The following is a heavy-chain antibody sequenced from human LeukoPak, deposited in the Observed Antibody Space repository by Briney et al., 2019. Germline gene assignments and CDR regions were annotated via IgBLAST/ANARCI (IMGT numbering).Heavy chain of an antibody. CDR2: ISDNSGNT. V-gene: IGHV3-23*01. Sequence: GGSLRLSCAASGFTFSSFAMSWVRQAPGQGLEWVSAISDNSGNTYYADSVKGRFTISRDNSENTLYLQMNSLRAEDTAVYYCARDPGYCSGGSCQYYYYYYMDVWGKGTTVTVSS. CDR3: ARDPGYCSGGSCQYYYYYYMDV. CDR1: GFTFSSFA. J-gene: IGHJ6*03. D-gene: IGHD2-15*01.